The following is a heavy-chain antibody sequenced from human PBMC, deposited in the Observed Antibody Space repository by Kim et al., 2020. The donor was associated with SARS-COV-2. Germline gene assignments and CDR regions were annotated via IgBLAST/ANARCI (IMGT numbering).Heavy chain of an antibody. CDR2: ISAYNGNT. CDR1: GYTFTSYG. J-gene: IGHJ4*02. CDR3: ARDRSIVGATTHGY. Sequence: ASVKVSCEASGYTFTSYGISWVRQAPGQGLEWMGWISAYNGNTNYAQKLQGRVTMTTDTSTSTAYMELRSLRSDDTAVYYCARDRSIVGATTHGYWGQGTLVTVSS. V-gene: IGHV1-18*01. D-gene: IGHD1-26*01.